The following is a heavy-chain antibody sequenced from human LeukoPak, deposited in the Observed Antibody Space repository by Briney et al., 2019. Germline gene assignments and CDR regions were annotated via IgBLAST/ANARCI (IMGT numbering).Heavy chain of an antibody. J-gene: IGHJ6*02. CDR1: GYTFTGYY. Sequence: ASVKVSCKASGYTFTGYYMHWVRQAPGQGLEWMGWINPNSGGTNYAQKLQGWVTMTRDTSISTAYMELSRLRSDDTAVYYCARGNPANDYSNYFGPNYYYYGMDVWGQGTTVTVSS. CDR2: INPNSGGT. V-gene: IGHV1-2*04. D-gene: IGHD4-11*01. CDR3: ARGNPANDYSNYFGPNYYYYGMDV.